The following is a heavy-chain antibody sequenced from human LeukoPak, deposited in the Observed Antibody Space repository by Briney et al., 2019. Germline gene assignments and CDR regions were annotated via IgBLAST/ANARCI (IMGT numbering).Heavy chain of an antibody. J-gene: IGHJ4*02. CDR1: GFIFSNYG. Sequence: GGSLRLSCAASGFIFSNYGLSWVRQAPGKGLEWVSGITGSGGSTYYADSVKGRFTISRDNSKNTLYLQMNSLRAEDTAVYYCARDSYSSSWDFDYWGQGTLVTVSS. CDR3: ARDSYSSSWDFDY. D-gene: IGHD6-13*01. V-gene: IGHV3-23*01. CDR2: ITGSGGST.